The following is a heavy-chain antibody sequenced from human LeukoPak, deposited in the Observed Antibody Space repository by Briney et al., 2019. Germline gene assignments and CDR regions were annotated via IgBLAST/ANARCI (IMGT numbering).Heavy chain of an antibody. CDR3: ARGRLRGDYDFWSGPYYYYGMDV. V-gene: IGHV4-39*01. D-gene: IGHD3-3*01. CDR2: IYYSGST. J-gene: IGHJ6*02. CDR1: GGSISSSSYY. Sequence: SETLSLTCTVSGGSISSSSYYWGWIRQPPGRGLEWIGSIYYSGSTYYNPSLKSRVTISVDTSKNQFSLKLSSVTAADTAVYYCARGRLRGDYDFWSGPYYYYGMDVWGQGTTVTVSS.